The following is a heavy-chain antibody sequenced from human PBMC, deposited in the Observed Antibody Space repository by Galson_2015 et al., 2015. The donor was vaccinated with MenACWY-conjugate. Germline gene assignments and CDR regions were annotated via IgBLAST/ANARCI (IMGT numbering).Heavy chain of an antibody. J-gene: IGHJ6*02. CDR1: GFTLYW. V-gene: IGHV3-7*03. D-gene: IGHD6-13*01. CDR3: ARDGAAVHHGPNYYGMDV. Sequence: SLRLSCAASGFTLYWMRWVRPAPGPGMGWVADIKQDGSGRYYVDSVKGRFTISRSNAKNSLYLQMNSLRAEDTAMYFCARDGAAVHHGPNYYGMDVWGQGTTVTVSS. CDR2: IKQDGSGR.